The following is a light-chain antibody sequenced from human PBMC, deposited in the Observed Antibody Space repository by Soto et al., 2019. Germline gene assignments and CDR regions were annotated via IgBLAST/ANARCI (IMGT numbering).Light chain of an antibody. V-gene: IGKV1-5*01. Sequence: DIHMTPYPSTLSPSVGYRVTMTCSCSQSIRSWLAWYQQKPGKAPKLLIYDASSLESGVPSRFSGRRSGTEFTLTISSLQPDDFGTYYCQQYESYSPLPFAGVTKVDTK. CDR2: DAS. CDR1: QSIRSW. J-gene: IGKJ4*01. CDR3: QQYESYSPLP.